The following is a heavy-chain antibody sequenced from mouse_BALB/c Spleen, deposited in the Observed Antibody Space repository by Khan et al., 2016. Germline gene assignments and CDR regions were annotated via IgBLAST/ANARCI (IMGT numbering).Heavy chain of an antibody. CDR2: IDPSDSET. CDR3: ARRGDGTWLAY. CDR1: GYTFTSYW. Sequence: QVQLQQPGTELVIPGAPVKLSCKASGYTFTSYWMNWVKQMPGRGLEWIGRIDPSDSETHYNQKFKDKATLTVDISSSTAYIQLSSLTSEDSAFYYCARRGDGTWLAYWGQGTLVTVSA. D-gene: IGHD1-1*01. V-gene: IGHV1-69*01. J-gene: IGHJ3*01.